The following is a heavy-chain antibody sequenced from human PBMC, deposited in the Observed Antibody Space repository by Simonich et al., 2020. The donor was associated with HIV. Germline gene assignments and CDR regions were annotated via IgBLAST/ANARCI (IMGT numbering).Heavy chain of an antibody. CDR3: AKDRYSSSSGSFDY. Sequence: EVQLVESGGGLVQPGRSLRLSCAASGFTFDDYAMHWVRQAPGRGLELVSGISGNSGSIGNADSVKGRFTISRDNAKNSLYLQMNSLRAEDMALYYCAKDRYSSSSGSFDYWGQGTLVTVSS. V-gene: IGHV3-9*03. J-gene: IGHJ4*02. CDR1: GFTFDDYA. D-gene: IGHD6-6*01. CDR2: ISGNSGSI.